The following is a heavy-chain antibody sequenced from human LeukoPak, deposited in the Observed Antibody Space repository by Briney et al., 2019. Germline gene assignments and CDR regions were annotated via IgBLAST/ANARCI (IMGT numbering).Heavy chain of an antibody. CDR1: GGSFSGYY. Sequence: PSETLSLTCAVYGGSFSGYYWSWIRQPPGKGLEWIGEINHSGSTNYNPSLKSRVTISVDTSKNQFSLKLSSVTAADTAVYYRARGRVRFDYWGQGTLVTVSS. J-gene: IGHJ4*02. D-gene: IGHD3-10*01. CDR2: INHSGST. V-gene: IGHV4-34*01. CDR3: ARGRVRFDY.